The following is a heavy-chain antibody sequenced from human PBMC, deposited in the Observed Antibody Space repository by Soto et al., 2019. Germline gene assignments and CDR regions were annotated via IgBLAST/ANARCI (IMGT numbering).Heavy chain of an antibody. CDR3: ARGYYDSSGPFDY. J-gene: IGHJ4*02. CDR1: GYTLTSHG. CDR2: ISTYNGNT. D-gene: IGHD3-22*01. Sequence: QVQLVQSGAEVKKPGASVKVSCKASGYTLTSHGISLVRQAPGQGLEWMGWISTYNGNTKYAQKFQERVTMTADTSTNTAHMELRSLRSDDTAMYYCARGYYDSSGPFDYWGQGTLVTVSS. V-gene: IGHV1-18*01.